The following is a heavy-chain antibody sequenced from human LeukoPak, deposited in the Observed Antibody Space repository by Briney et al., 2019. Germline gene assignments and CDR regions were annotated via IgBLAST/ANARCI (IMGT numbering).Heavy chain of an antibody. CDR1: GFTFSSYG. D-gene: IGHD2-15*01. V-gene: IGHV3-30*18. CDR2: ISYDGSNK. Sequence: GRSLRLSCEASGFTFSSYGMHWVRQAPGKGLEWVAVISYDGSNKYYADSVKGRFTISRDNSKNTLYLQMNSLRAEDTAVYYCAKDGAVVVAAGLDYWGQGTLVTVSS. J-gene: IGHJ4*02. CDR3: AKDGAVVVAAGLDY.